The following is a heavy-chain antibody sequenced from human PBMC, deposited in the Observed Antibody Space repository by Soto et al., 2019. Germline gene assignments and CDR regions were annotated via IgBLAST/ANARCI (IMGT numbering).Heavy chain of an antibody. D-gene: IGHD4-17*01. J-gene: IGHJ6*02. V-gene: IGHV5-51*01. Sequence: GESLKISCKGSGYSFTSYWIGWVRQMPGKGLEWMGIIYPGDSDTRYSPSFQGQVTISADKSISTAYLQWSSLKASDTAMYYCARHGLHYGDYDYYYGMDVSGQGTRVTVS. CDR1: GYSFTSYW. CDR2: IYPGDSDT. CDR3: ARHGLHYGDYDYYYGMDV.